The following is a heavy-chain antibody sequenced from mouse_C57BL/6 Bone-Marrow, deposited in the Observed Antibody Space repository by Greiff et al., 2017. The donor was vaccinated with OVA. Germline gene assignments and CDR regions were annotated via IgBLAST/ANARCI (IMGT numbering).Heavy chain of an antibody. CDR2: IDPENGDT. CDR3: TTLDSFRAMDY. Sequence: VQLQQSGAELVRPGASVKLSCTASGFNIKDDYMHWVKQRPEQGLEWIGWIDPENGDTEYASKFQGKATITADTSSNTADLQLSSLTSEDTAVYYCTTLDSFRAMDYWGQGTSVTVSS. J-gene: IGHJ4*01. CDR1: GFNIKDDY. D-gene: IGHD3-2*01. V-gene: IGHV14-4*01.